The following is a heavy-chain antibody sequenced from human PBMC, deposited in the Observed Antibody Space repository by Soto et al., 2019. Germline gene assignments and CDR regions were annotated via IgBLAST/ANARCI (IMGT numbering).Heavy chain of an antibody. D-gene: IGHD3-22*01. CDR3: ARDYYDSSGYYVGDY. CDR2: ISYDGSNK. Sequence: QVQLVESGGGVVQPGRSLRLSCAASGFIFSSYAMHWVRQAPGKGLEWVAVISYDGSNKYYADSVKGRFTISRDNLKNTLYLQLNSLRAEDTALYYCARDYYDSSGYYVGDYWGQGTLVTVSS. CDR1: GFIFSSYA. V-gene: IGHV3-30-3*01. J-gene: IGHJ4*02.